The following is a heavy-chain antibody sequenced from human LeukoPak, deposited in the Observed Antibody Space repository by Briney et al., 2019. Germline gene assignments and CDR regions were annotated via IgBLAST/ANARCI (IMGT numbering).Heavy chain of an antibody. CDR3: AISIANWFDP. Sequence: GESLKISCQGSGYSFATYWIGWVRQMPGKGLEWMGTIYPGDSHTRYSPSFQGQVTISADKSISTAYLQWSSLKASDTAMYYCAISIANWFDPWGQGTLVTVSS. V-gene: IGHV5-51*01. J-gene: IGHJ5*02. CDR1: GYSFATYW. CDR2: IYPGDSHT.